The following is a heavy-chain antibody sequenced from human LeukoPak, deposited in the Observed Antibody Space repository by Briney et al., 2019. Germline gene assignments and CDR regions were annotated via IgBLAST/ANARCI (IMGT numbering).Heavy chain of an antibody. V-gene: IGHV3-23*01. CDR3: ANPPPDDSSGYY. D-gene: IGHD3-22*01. Sequence: GSLRLSCAASGFTFSSYAMSWVRQAPGKGLEWVSAISGSGGSTYYADSVKGRFSISRDNSKNTLYLQMNSLRAEDTAVYYCANPPPDDSSGYYLGQGTLVTVSS. J-gene: IGHJ4*02. CDR1: GFTFSSYA. CDR2: ISGSGGST.